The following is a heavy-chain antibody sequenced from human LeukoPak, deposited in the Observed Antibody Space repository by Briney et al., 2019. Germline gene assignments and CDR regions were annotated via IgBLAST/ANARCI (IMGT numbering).Heavy chain of an antibody. V-gene: IGHV4-34*01. J-gene: IGHJ4*02. CDR1: GGSFSGYY. CDR3: ARGRVLLWFGELLFYFDY. Sequence: LETLSLTCAVYGGSFSGYYWSWIRQPPGKGLEWIGEINHSGSTNYNPSLKSRVTISVDTSKNQFPLKLSSVTAADTAVYYCARGRVLLWFGELLFYFDYWGQGTLVTVSS. D-gene: IGHD3-10*01. CDR2: INHSGST.